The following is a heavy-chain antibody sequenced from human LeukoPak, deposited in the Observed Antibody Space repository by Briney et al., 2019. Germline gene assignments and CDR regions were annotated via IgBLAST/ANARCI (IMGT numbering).Heavy chain of an antibody. CDR1: GGSISSGSFY. Sequence: PSETLSLTCTVSGGSISSGSFYWSWIRQPAGKGLEWLGRISTSGSTNYNPSLESRVTISVDASKNQFSLRLSSVTAADTAVYYCARDQYYDSKGWFDPWGQGTLVTVYS. CDR2: ISTSGST. V-gene: IGHV4-61*02. J-gene: IGHJ5*02. D-gene: IGHD3-16*01. CDR3: ARDQYYDSKGWFDP.